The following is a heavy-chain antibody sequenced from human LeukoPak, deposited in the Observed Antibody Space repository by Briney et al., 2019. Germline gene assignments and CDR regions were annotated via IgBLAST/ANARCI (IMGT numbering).Heavy chain of an antibody. V-gene: IGHV2-5*02. CDR2: IYWDDDK. Sequence: SGPTLVNPPQPLTLTCTFSGFSLSTTGVGVGWIRQPPGKALERLALIYWDDDKRYSPSLQRRLTITKDTAENQVVLTMTHMDPVDTATYFCAHSLLCFGELLGWFDPWGQGTLVTVSS. CDR1: GFSLSTTGVG. CDR3: AHSLLCFGELLGWFDP. J-gene: IGHJ5*02. D-gene: IGHD3-10*01.